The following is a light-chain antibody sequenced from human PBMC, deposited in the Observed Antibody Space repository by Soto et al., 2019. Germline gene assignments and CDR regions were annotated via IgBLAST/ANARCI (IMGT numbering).Light chain of an antibody. CDR2: DAS. V-gene: IGKV3-15*01. Sequence: EIVMTQSPATLSASPGESATLSCRASQSVSINLAWYHQKPGQAPRLLIYDASTRASGITARFSGSGSGTEFTLTISRLQSEDFAVYYCQQYSNWPQTFGQGTRVEIE. CDR3: QQYSNWPQT. CDR1: QSVSIN. J-gene: IGKJ1*01.